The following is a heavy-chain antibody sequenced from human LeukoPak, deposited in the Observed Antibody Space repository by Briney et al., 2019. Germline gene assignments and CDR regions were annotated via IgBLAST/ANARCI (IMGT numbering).Heavy chain of an antibody. CDR2: IWYDGRSK. D-gene: IGHD6-19*01. CDR3: AKDPYSSGWSVYFDY. Sequence: PGRSLRLSCAASGFTFNNYGMHWVRQAPGKGLEWVAVIWYDGRSKYYADSVKGRFTISRDNSKDTLYLQMNSLRAEDTAVYYCAKDPYSSGWSVYFDYWGQGTLVTVSS. CDR1: GFTFNNYG. J-gene: IGHJ4*02. V-gene: IGHV3-33*06.